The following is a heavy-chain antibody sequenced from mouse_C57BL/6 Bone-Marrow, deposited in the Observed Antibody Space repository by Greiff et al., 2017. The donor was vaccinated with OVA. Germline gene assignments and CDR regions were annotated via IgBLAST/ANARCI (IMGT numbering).Heavy chain of an antibody. CDR3: ARPIYYYGSSQYYYAMDY. CDR1: GFSLTSYG. Sequence: VQLVESGPGLVQPSQRLSITCTVSGFSLTSYGVHWVRQSPGKGLEWLGVIWSGGSTDYNAAFISRLSISKDNSKSQVFFKMNSLQADDTAIYYCARPIYYYGSSQYYYAMDYWGQGTSVTVSS. J-gene: IGHJ4*01. V-gene: IGHV2-2*01. D-gene: IGHD1-1*01. CDR2: IWSGGST.